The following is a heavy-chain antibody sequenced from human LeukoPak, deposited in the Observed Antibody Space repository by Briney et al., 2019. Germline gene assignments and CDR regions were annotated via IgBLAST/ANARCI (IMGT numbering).Heavy chain of an antibody. Sequence: SETLSLTCNVSGGSISSYYWSWIRQPPGKGLEWIGYIYYSGSTSYNPSLKSRVTISVDTSKNQFSLKLSSVTAADTTVYYCARHGILGNNLMYYFDYWGQGTLVTVSS. J-gene: IGHJ4*02. CDR1: GGSISSYY. D-gene: IGHD2-15*01. CDR2: IYYSGST. CDR3: ARHGILGNNLMYYFDY. V-gene: IGHV4-59*08.